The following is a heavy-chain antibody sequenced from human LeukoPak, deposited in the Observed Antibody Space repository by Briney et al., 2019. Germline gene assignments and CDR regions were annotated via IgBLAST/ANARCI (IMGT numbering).Heavy chain of an antibody. CDR3: ARDQGYSYHSFDY. Sequence: SETLSLTCTVSGYSISSGYYWGWIRQPPGKGLEWIGSIYHSGSTYYNPSLKSRVTISVDTSKNQFSLKLSSVTAADTAVYYCARDQGYSYHSFDYWGQGTLVTVSS. CDR1: GYSISSGYY. J-gene: IGHJ4*02. V-gene: IGHV4-38-2*02. D-gene: IGHD5-18*01. CDR2: IYHSGST.